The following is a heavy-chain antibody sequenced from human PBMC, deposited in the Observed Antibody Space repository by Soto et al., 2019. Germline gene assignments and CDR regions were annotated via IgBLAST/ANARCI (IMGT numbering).Heavy chain of an antibody. J-gene: IGHJ4*02. CDR1: GFTFSNAW. CDR3: TTVGDSSSRHRSSY. D-gene: IGHD2-2*03. CDR2: IKSKTDGGTT. V-gene: IGHV3-15*01. Sequence: PGGSLRLSGAASGFTFSNAWMSWVRQAPGKGLEWVGRIKSKTDGGTTDYAAPVKGRFTISRDDSKNTLYLQINSLKTEHTAVYYGTTVGDSSSRHRSSYWGQETLVAVSS.